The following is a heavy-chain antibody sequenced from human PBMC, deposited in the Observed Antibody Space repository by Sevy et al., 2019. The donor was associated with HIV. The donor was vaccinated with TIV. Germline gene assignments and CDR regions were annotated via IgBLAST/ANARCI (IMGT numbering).Heavy chain of an antibody. CDR3: TKGIVGATWDWYDP. Sequence: GGCLRLSCAASGFTFNEAWMSWVRQAPGKGLEWVGRIKSRHDGGTIDYAAPVKGRFTISRDDSTDMLYLQMVRLTSEVTAVYYCTKGIVGATWDWYDPWGQGTMVTVSS. J-gene: IGHJ5*02. V-gene: IGHV3-15*01. CDR2: IKSRHDGGTI. D-gene: IGHD1-26*01. CDR1: GFTFNEAW.